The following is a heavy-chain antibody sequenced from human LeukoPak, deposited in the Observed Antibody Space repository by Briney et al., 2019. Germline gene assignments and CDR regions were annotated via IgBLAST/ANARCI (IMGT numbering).Heavy chain of an antibody. CDR2: INNDGSST. J-gene: IGHJ4*02. CDR3: ARVDSSPTHYFDY. Sequence: GESLRLSCAASGFTFSSYWMHWVRQAPGKGLVWVSRINNDGSSTSYADSVKGRFTISRDNAKNTLYLQMNSLRAEDTAVYYCARVDSSPTHYFDYWGQGTLVTVSS. D-gene: IGHD6-13*01. CDR1: GFTFSSYW. V-gene: IGHV3-74*01.